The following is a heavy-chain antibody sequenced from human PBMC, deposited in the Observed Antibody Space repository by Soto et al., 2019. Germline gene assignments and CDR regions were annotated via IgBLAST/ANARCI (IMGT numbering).Heavy chain of an antibody. CDR3: AHRPSGWYLFDY. D-gene: IGHD6-19*01. CDR2: IYWNDDK. V-gene: IGHV2-5*01. Sequence: QITLKESGPTLVRPTQTLTLTCTFSGFSLSTSGLGVGWIRQPPGKPQQWLALIYWNDDKRYSPSLKARLTITKDTSKNQVVLTMTNMDPVDTATYYCAHRPSGWYLFDYWGQGTLVTVSS. CDR1: GFSLSTSGLG. J-gene: IGHJ4*02.